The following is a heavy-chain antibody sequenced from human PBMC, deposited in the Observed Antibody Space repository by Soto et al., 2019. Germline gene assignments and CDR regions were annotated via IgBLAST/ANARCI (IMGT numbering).Heavy chain of an antibody. D-gene: IGHD2-2*01. CDR2: IIPISDTT. CDR3: ARSQGSSTSLEIYYYYYYGMDV. V-gene: IGHV1-69*01. J-gene: IGHJ6*02. Sequence: QVQLVQSGAEVKKPGSSVKDSCKASGGTFSSYAISWVRQAPGQGLEWMGGIIPISDTTNYAQKFQGRVTITADESTSTAYMELSSLSSDDTAVYYCARSQGSSTSLEIYYYYYYGMDVWGQGTTVTVSS. CDR1: GGTFSSYA.